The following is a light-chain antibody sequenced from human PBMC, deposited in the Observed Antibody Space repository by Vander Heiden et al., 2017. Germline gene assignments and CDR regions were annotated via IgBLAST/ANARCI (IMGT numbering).Light chain of an antibody. Sequence: SYVLTQPPAVSVAPGQPAKITCGGKNIGSKIANWYQQRPGQAPVLVVYDDSDRPSVIPERFSGSNSGNAATLTISRVEAGDEADYYCQVWDSTTDHHVFATGTKVTVL. CDR1: NIGSKI. J-gene: IGLJ1*01. CDR2: DDS. V-gene: IGLV3-21*02. CDR3: QVWDSTTDHHV.